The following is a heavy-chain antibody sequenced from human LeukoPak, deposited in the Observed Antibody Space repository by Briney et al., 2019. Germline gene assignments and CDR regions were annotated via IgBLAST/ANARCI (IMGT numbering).Heavy chain of an antibody. CDR2: ISGSGGST. J-gene: IGHJ4*02. Sequence: GGSLRLSCAASGFTFSSCAMSWVRQAPGKGLEWVSAISGSGGSTYYADSVKGRFTISRDNSKNTLYLQMNSLRAEDTAVYYCAKEAGYSSGWLRGGYFDYWGQGTLVTVSS. V-gene: IGHV3-23*01. D-gene: IGHD6-19*01. CDR1: GFTFSSCA. CDR3: AKEAGYSSGWLRGGYFDY.